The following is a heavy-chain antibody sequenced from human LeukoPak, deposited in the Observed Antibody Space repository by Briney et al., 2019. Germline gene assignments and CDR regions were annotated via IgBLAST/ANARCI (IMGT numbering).Heavy chain of an antibody. CDR3: ARENSGTFSIDY. CDR2: IKQDGSEK. V-gene: IGHV3-7*01. CDR1: GFTFSIYW. J-gene: IGHJ4*02. D-gene: IGHD1-26*01. Sequence: GGSLRLSCAASGFTFSIYWMTWVRQAPGKRLEWVANIKQDGSEKYYVDSVKGRFTISRDNAKNSLYLQMSSLRAEDTAVYYCARENSGTFSIDYWGQGTLVTVSS.